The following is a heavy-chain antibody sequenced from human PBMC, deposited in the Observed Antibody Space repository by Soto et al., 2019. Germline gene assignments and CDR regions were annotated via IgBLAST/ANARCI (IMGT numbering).Heavy chain of an antibody. CDR3: ATNSSGPLHFDY. Sequence: EVQLLESGGGLVQPGGSLRLSCAASGLTFSSYAMSWVRQAPGKGLEWVSAISGSGAGTYYADSVKGRFTTSRDNSKNTLFLQMNSLRAEDTAVYYCATNSSGPLHFDYWGQGTLVTVSS. J-gene: IGHJ4*02. V-gene: IGHV3-23*01. CDR1: GLTFSSYA. CDR2: ISGSGAGT. D-gene: IGHD6-19*01.